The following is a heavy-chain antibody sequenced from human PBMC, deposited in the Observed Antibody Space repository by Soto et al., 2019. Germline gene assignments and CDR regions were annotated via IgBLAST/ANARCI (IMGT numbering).Heavy chain of an antibody. CDR2: ISGSGGST. CDR3: AKDLRSSTSLAGVNWFDP. D-gene: IGHD2-2*01. J-gene: IGHJ5*02. CDR1: GFTFSSYA. V-gene: IGHV3-23*01. Sequence: EVQLLESGGGLVQPGGSLRLSCAASGFTFSSYAMSWVRQAPGKGLEWVSAISGSGGSTYYADSVKGRFTISRDNSKNTLYLQMNSLRAEDTAVYYCAKDLRSSTSLAGVNWFDPWGQGTLVTVSS.